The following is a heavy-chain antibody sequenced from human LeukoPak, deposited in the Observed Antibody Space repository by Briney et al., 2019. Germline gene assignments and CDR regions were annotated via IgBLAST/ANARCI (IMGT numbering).Heavy chain of an antibody. CDR1: GGSIQSYY. CDR2: IYHSGST. V-gene: IGHV4-59*12. Sequence: SETLSLTCTVSGGSIQSYYWNWIRQPPGKGLEWIGEIYHSGSTNYNPSLKSRVTISVDKSKNQFSLKLRSVTAADTAVYYCAKVSSSGWSDFDYWGQGTLVTVSS. CDR3: AKVSSSGWSDFDY. J-gene: IGHJ4*02. D-gene: IGHD6-19*01.